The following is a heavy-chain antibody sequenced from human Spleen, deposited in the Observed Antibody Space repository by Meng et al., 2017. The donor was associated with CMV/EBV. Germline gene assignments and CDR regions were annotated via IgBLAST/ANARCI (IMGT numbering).Heavy chain of an antibody. J-gene: IGHJ6*02. CDR1: GYSISSGYY. CDR2: IYYSGST. CDR3: ARALHDMDV. V-gene: IGHV4-38-2*02. Sequence: SETLSLTCTVSGYSISSGYYWGWIRQPPGKGLEWIGSIYYSGSTYYNPSLKSRVIISVDTSKNQFSLKLSSVTAADTAVYYCARALHDMDVWGQGTTVTVSS.